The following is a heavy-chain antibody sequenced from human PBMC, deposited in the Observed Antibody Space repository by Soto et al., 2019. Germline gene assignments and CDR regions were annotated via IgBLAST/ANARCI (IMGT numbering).Heavy chain of an antibody. CDR1: GYTFTSYG. D-gene: IGHD3-3*01. V-gene: IGHV1-18*04. CDR2: ISAYNGNT. J-gene: IGHJ6*02. CDR3: ARRPRYYDFWTLPYGMDV. Sequence: ASVKVSCKASGYTFTSYGMSWVRQAPGQGLEWMGWISAYNGNTNYAQKLQGRVTMTTDTSTSTAYMELRSLRSDDTAVYYCARRPRYYDFWTLPYGMDVWGQGTTVTVSS.